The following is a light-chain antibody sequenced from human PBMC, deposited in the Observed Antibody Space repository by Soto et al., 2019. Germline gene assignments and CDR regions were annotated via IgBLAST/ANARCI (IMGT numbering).Light chain of an antibody. J-gene: IGKJ4*01. CDR2: KAS. Sequence: DIQMTQSPSTLSASVGDRVTIACRASQNIGDWLAWYQQKPGKAPNLLIYKASTLESGVPSRFSGSGSGTEFTLAISSLQPEDFATYYCQKYNDLSTFGGGTKVDIK. V-gene: IGKV1-5*03. CDR1: QNIGDW. CDR3: QKYNDLST.